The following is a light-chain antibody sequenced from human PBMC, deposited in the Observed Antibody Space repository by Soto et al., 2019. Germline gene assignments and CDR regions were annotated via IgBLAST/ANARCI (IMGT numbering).Light chain of an antibody. V-gene: IGKV3-15*01. J-gene: IGKJ5*01. CDR3: QQYNTWPPIT. Sequence: VITQAPATLSVSPGERATLSCRASQSVSSYLAWYQQKPGQAPRLLIYGASTRATGLPARFSGSGSGTDFTLTISSLQSEDFAVYYCQQYNTWPPITFGQGTRLEI. CDR2: GAS. CDR1: QSVSSY.